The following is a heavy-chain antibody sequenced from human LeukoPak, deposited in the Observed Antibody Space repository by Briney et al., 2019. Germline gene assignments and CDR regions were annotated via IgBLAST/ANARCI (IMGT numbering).Heavy chain of an antibody. Sequence: GGSLRLSCAASGFTFSSFSMNWVRQAPGKGLEWVSYISGDTSTIYYADSVKGRFTISSDDPKNSVYLQMNSLRAEDTAVYYCVRGTAAAGLGYWGQGTLVTVSS. CDR3: VRGTAAAGLGY. V-gene: IGHV3-48*04. D-gene: IGHD6-13*01. CDR2: ISGDTSTI. J-gene: IGHJ4*02. CDR1: GFTFSSFS.